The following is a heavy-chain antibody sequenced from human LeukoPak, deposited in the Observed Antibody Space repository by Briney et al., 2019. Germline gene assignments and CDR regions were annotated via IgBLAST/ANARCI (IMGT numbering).Heavy chain of an antibody. CDR3: TRGHGKSRQYLVDFDY. CDR2: IDPNNGDT. J-gene: IGHJ4*02. D-gene: IGHD6-13*01. Sequence: GASVKVSCKASGYTFAAHYIHWVREAPGQGLAWMGWIDPNNGDTYYEQNFQGRVTMTSDTSISTAFLDLSGLRSDDTAVYFCTRGHGKSRQYLVDFDYWGQGTLVTVSS. CDR1: GYTFAAHY. V-gene: IGHV1-2*02.